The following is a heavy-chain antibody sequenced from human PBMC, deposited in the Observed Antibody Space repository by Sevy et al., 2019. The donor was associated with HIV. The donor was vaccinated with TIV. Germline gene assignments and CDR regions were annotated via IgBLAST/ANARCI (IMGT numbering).Heavy chain of an antibody. CDR2: FYYLGST. CDR1: NGSISSSAYY. Sequence: SETLSLTCTVSNGSISSSAYYWGWIRQSPGMGLEWIASFYYLGSTYYNPSLKSRLTISADTSKNQFSLKVTSVIAADTAIYFCGGQSSYYYKVYWGQGTLVTVSS. CDR3: GGQSSYYYKVY. J-gene: IGHJ4*01. V-gene: IGHV4-39*01. D-gene: IGHD3-10*01.